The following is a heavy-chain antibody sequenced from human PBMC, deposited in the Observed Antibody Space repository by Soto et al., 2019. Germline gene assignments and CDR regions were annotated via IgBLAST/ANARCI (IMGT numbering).Heavy chain of an antibody. CDR1: GGSISSSSYY. V-gene: IGHV4-39*01. J-gene: IGHJ4*02. D-gene: IGHD6-13*01. Sequence: SETLSLTCTVSGGSISSSSYYWGWIRQPPGKGLECIGSIYYSGSTYYSPSLKSRVTISVDTSKNQFSLKLSSVTAADTAVYYCARRDYSSNFDYWGQGTLVTVSS. CDR2: IYYSGST. CDR3: ARRDYSSNFDY.